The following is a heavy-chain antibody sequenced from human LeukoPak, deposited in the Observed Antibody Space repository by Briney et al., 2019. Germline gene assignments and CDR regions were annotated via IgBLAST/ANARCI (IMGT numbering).Heavy chain of an antibody. J-gene: IGHJ3*02. CDR1: GYTFTGYY. CDR3: ARDQRLWGNLQRRHDAFDI. CDR2: INPNGGGT. Sequence: ASVKVSCKASGYTFTGYYMHWVRQAPGQGLEWMGWINPNGGGTDYAQKFQGRVTMTRDTSISTAYMELSRLRSDDTAVYYCARDQRLWGNLQRRHDAFDIWGQGTMVTVSS. D-gene: IGHD4-11*01. V-gene: IGHV1-2*02.